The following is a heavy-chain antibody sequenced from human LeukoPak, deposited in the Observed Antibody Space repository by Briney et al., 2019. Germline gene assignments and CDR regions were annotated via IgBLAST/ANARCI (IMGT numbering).Heavy chain of an antibody. CDR3: ARAGLTGTRTFDY. CDR1: GFTVSSNY. D-gene: IGHD1-20*01. Sequence: GGSLRLSCGASGFTVSSNYMSWVRQAPGKGLEWVSVIYSGGSTYYADSVKGRFTISRDNSKNTLYLQMNSLRAEDTAVYYCARAGLTGTRTFDYWGQGTLVTVSS. CDR2: IYSGGST. J-gene: IGHJ4*02. V-gene: IGHV3-66*01.